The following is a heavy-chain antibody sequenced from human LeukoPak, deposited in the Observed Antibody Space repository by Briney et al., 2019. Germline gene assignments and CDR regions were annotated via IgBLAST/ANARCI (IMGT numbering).Heavy chain of an antibody. D-gene: IGHD3-9*01. Sequence: GESLKISCKGSGYSFTSYWIGWVRQMPGKGLEWMGIIYPGDSDTRYSPSFQGQVTISADKSISTAYLQWSSLKASDTAMYYCARLIRESRYFDWLSHARLDYWGQGTLVTVSS. CDR3: ARLIRESRYFDWLSHARLDY. V-gene: IGHV5-51*01. J-gene: IGHJ4*02. CDR2: IYPGDSDT. CDR1: GYSFTSYW.